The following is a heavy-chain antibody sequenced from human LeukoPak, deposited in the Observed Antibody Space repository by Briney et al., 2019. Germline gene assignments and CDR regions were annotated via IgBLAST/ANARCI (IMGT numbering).Heavy chain of an antibody. V-gene: IGHV3-30*02. CDR2: IRYDGRNK. CDR3: ARLTSLGYYFDY. D-gene: IGHD3-16*01. CDR1: GFTFSTSG. Sequence: GGSLRLSCAASGFTFSTSGMHWVRQAPGKGLEWVAFIRYDGRNKYYADSVKGRFTISRDNSKNTLYLQMNSLRGEDTAVYYCARLTSLGYYFDYWGQGTLVTVSS. J-gene: IGHJ4*02.